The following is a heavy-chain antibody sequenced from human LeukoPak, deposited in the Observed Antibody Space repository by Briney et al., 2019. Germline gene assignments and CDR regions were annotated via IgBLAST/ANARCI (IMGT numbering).Heavy chain of an antibody. J-gene: IGHJ5*02. CDR1: GYSFTNYW. D-gene: IGHD2-2*01. CDR2: IYPGESRV. CDR3: ACRDLSSTCSYP. V-gene: IGHV5-51*01. Sequence: GESLKISCKGVGYSFTNYWIGWVRQMPGKGMEWMGVIYPGESRVRYNPSFQGQVTIPVEKSVSTAYLQWISLKASDTAMYYCACRDLSSTCSYPWGQGTLVTVSS.